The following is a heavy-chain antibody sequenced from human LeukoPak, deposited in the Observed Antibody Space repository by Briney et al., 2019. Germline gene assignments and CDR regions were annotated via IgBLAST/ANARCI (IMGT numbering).Heavy chain of an antibody. D-gene: IGHD6-6*01. J-gene: IGHJ4*02. CDR3: AKDGQRSSSRYFDY. CDR1: GFTFSSYG. V-gene: IGHV3-30*02. CDR2: IRYDGSNK. Sequence: GGPLTLSCAASGFTFSSYGMHWVRQAPGKGLEWVAFIRYDGSNKYYPDSVKGRFTISRDNSQNTLYLQMNSLRAEDTAVYYCAKDGQRSSSRYFDYWGQGTLVTVSS.